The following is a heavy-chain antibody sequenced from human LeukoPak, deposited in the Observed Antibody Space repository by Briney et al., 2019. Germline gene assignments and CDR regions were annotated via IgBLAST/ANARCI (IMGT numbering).Heavy chain of an antibody. CDR2: IRYDGSEK. V-gene: IGHV3-30*02. CDR3: ARDRYYDSSGYYGTGLYYYGMDV. D-gene: IGHD3-22*01. J-gene: IGHJ6*02. Sequence: GGSLRLSCAVSGFSFSNYAMSWVRQFPGKGLEWVAFIRYDGSEKYYADSVKGRFTISRDNSKSTLYLQMNSLRAEDTAVYYCARDRYYDSSGYYGTGLYYYGMDVWGQGTTVTVSS. CDR1: GFSFSNYA.